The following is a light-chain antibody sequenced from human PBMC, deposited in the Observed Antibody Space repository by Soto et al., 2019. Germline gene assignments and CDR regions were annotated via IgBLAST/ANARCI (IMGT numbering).Light chain of an antibody. CDR2: LNSDGSH. CDR1: SGHSNYA. Sequence: QLVLTQSPSASASLGASVKLTCTLSSGHSNYAIAWHQQQPEKGPRYLMKLNSDGSHSKGDGIPDRFSGSSSGAERYLTISSLQSEDEPDYYCQTWGTGTPWVFGGGTKLTVL. J-gene: IGLJ3*02. CDR3: QTWGTGTPWV. V-gene: IGLV4-69*01.